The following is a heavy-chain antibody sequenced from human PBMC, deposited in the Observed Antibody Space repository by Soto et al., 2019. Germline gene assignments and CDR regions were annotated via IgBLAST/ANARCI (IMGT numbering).Heavy chain of an antibody. J-gene: IGHJ6*02. V-gene: IGHV3-7*03. CDR2: INKDATDK. Sequence: GGSLRLSCAVSGLTIKNYCMAWVRQAPGKGLEWVANINKDATDKDDVDYVKFRFSISRDNAKNSVYLHRKSLRVEDTSMYDCTRYNYALDVWGQGTQVTVSS. CDR3: TRYNYALDV. CDR1: GLTIKNYC.